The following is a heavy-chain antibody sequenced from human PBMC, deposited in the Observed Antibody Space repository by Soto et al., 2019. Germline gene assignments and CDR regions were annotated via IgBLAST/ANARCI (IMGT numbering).Heavy chain of an antibody. CDR3: ASYAGTGYCSGGSCYFDY. D-gene: IGHD2-15*01. J-gene: IGHJ4*02. V-gene: IGHV3-23*01. Sequence: PGGSLRLSCAASGFTFSSYAMSWVRQAPGKGLEWVSAISGSGGSTYYAESVKGRFTISRDNSKNTLYLQMNSLRAEDTAVFYFASYAGTGYCSGGSCYFDYWGQGTLVTVS. CDR1: GFTFSSYA. CDR2: ISGSGGST.